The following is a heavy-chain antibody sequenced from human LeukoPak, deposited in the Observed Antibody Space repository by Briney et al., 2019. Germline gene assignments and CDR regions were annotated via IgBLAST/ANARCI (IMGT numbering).Heavy chain of an antibody. CDR1: GGSISSDDYY. J-gene: IGHJ4*02. D-gene: IGHD6-19*01. CDR3: ARGTSGWPVDY. CDR2: IYYSGST. V-gene: IGHV4-31*03. Sequence: SETLSLTCTVSGGSISSDDYYWSWIRQHPGKGLEWVGYIYYSGSTYYNPSLKSRVTISVDTSKTQLSLRLSSVTAADTAVYYCARGTSGWPVDYWGQGTLVTVSS.